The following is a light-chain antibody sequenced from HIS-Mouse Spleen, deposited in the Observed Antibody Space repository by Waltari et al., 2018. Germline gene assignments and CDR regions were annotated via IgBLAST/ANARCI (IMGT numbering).Light chain of an antibody. V-gene: IGLV2-14*01. CDR1: SSDAVGYNF. Sequence: QSSLTQPASVSGPPGQSTTISCTGTSSDAVGYNFVSWYQQHPGKAPKPMIYEVSNRPSGVSNRFSGSKSGNTASLTISGLQAEDEADYYCSSYTSSSTVFGGGTKLTVL. CDR3: SSYTSSSTV. CDR2: EVS. J-gene: IGLJ3*02.